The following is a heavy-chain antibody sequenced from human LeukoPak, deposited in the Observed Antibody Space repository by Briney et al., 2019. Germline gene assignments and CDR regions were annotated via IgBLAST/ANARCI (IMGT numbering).Heavy chain of an antibody. CDR1: GFTFSTHS. Sequence: PGGSLRLSCAASGFTFSTHSMNWVRQAPGKGVGWVSSISSSSHYIHYADSLKGRFTISRDNAKNSLYLQMNSLRAEDTAVYYCARDPWGSSSFWGQGTLVTVSS. D-gene: IGHD6-6*01. CDR3: ARDPWGSSSF. J-gene: IGHJ4*02. CDR2: ISSSSHYI. V-gene: IGHV3-21*06.